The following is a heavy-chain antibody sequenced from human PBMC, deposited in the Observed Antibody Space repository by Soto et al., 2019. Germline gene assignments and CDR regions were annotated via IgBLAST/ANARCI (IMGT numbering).Heavy chain of an antibody. Sequence: QLQLQESGPGLVKPSETLSLTCTVSGGSISSSSYYWGWIRQPPGTGLERIGSIYYSGYTYYTPSVKSRVTISVDTSKNQFSLKLSSVTAADTAVYYCARHNGPLHAGYYYDMDVWGQGTTVTVSS. V-gene: IGHV4-39*01. CDR2: IYYSGYT. D-gene: IGHD6-13*01. J-gene: IGHJ6*02. CDR3: ARHNGPLHAGYYYDMDV. CDR1: GGSISSSSYY.